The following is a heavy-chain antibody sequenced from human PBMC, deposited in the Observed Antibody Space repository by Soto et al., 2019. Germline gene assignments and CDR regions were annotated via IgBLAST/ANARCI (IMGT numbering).Heavy chain of an antibody. Sequence: QVQLQESGPGLVKPSETLSLTCTVSGGSISSYYWSWIRQPPGKGLEWIGYIYYSGSTNYNPSLKSRVTISVDTSKNQFSLKLSSVTAADTAVYYCARHKASDTLNFDYWGQGTLVTVSS. J-gene: IGHJ4*02. CDR2: IYYSGST. CDR3: ARHKASDTLNFDY. V-gene: IGHV4-59*08. D-gene: IGHD2-2*02. CDR1: GGSISSYY.